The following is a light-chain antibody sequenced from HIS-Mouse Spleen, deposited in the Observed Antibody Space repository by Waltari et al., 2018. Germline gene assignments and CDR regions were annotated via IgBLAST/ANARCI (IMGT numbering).Light chain of an antibody. CDR2: EDS. Sequence: SYELTQPPSVSVSPGQTARNTCSGDALPKKFAYWYRQKSGQAPVLVIYEDSKRPPGIPERFSGSSSGTMATLTISGAQVEDEADYYCYSTDSSGNHRVFGGGTKLTVL. V-gene: IGLV3-10*01. CDR3: YSTDSSGNHRV. J-gene: IGLJ2*01. CDR1: ALPKKF.